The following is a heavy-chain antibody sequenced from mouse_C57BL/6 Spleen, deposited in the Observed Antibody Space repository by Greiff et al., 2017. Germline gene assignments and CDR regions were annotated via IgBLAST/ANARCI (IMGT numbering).Heavy chain of an antibody. CDR1: GYTFTDYY. D-gene: IGHD1-1*01. CDR2: INPNNGGT. V-gene: IGHV1-26*01. J-gene: IGHJ4*01. Sequence: VQLKQSGPELVKPGASVKISCKASGYTFTDYYMNWVKQSHGKSLEWIGDINPNNGGTSYNQKFKGKATLTVDKSSSTAYMELRSLTSEDSAVYYCAIPFITTVVANAMDYWGQGTSVTVSS. CDR3: AIPFITTVVANAMDY.